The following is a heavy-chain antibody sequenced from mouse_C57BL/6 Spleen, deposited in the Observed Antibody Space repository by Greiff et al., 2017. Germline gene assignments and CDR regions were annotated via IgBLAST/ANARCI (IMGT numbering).Heavy chain of an antibody. V-gene: IGHV1-80*01. CDR3: ARKTTIYFDY. J-gene: IGHJ2*01. CDR2: IYPGDGDP. Sequence: QVQLQQSGAELVKPGASVKISCKASGYAFSSYWMNWVKQRPGKGLEWIGQIYPGDGDPNYNGTFKGKATLTADKSSSTAYMQLSSLTSEDSAVYFCARKTTIYFDYWGQGTTLTVSS. CDR1: GYAFSSYW. D-gene: IGHD1-1*01.